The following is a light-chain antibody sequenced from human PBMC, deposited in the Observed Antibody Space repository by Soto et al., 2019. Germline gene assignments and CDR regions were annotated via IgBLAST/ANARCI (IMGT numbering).Light chain of an antibody. CDR3: QQRSNWPPFT. J-gene: IGKJ3*01. CDR2: DAS. Sequence: EIVLTQSPATLSLSPGVRATLSCRASQSVSSYLSWYQQKTGQAPRLLIYDASNRATGIPARFRGSGSGTDFTLTISCLEPEDFEVSYCQQRSNWPPFTFGPGTKVDIK. CDR1: QSVSSY. V-gene: IGKV3-11*01.